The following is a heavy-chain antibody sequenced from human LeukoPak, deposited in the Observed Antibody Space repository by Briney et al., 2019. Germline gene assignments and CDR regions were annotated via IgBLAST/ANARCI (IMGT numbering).Heavy chain of an antibody. Sequence: GGSLRLSCVASGFTVSNKYMSWVRQAPGKGLEWVSVLYNAGSTYYADSVKGRFTISRDNSKNTLYLQMYSLRAEDTAVYYCARGRITMVRGADWFDPWGQGTLVTVSS. CDR3: ARGRITMVRGADWFDP. V-gene: IGHV3-53*01. D-gene: IGHD3-10*01. J-gene: IGHJ5*02. CDR1: GFTVSNKY. CDR2: LYNAGST.